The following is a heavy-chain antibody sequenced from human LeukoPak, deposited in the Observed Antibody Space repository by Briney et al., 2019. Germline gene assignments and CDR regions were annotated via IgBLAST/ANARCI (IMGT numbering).Heavy chain of an antibody. CDR3: ARYSGYYPDY. V-gene: IGHV4-39*01. D-gene: IGHD5-12*01. CDR1: VVSISGSSDY. CDR2: IYYSGST. Sequence: SETLSLTCTVSVVSISGSSDYSGWSRQPPGKGREWIGSIYYSGSTYYNPSLKSRVTISVDTSKNQFSLKLSSVTAADTAVYYCARYSGYYPDYWGQGTLVTVSS. J-gene: IGHJ4*02.